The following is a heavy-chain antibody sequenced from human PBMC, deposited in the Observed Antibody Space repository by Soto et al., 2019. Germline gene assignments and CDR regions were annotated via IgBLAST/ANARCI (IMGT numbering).Heavy chain of an antibody. V-gene: IGHV4-31*03. Sequence: SETLSLTCTVSGGPISSGGYYWSWIRQHPGKGLEWIGYIYYSGSTYYNPSLKSRVTISVDTSKNQFSLKLSSVTAADTAVYYCAREGSGPYYYGMDVWGQGTTVTVSS. D-gene: IGHD6-25*01. CDR1: GGPISSGGYY. CDR3: AREGSGPYYYGMDV. CDR2: IYYSGST. J-gene: IGHJ6*02.